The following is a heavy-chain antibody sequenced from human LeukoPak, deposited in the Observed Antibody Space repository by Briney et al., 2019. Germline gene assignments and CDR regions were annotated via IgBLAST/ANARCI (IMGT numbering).Heavy chain of an antibody. CDR1: GFTFSSYA. CDR3: ARAKGVVMTAFDI. V-gene: IGHV3-30-3*01. CDR2: ISYDGSNK. Sequence: QPGRSLRLSCAASGFTFSSYAMHWVRQAPGKGLEWVAVISYDGSNKYYADSVKGRFTISRDNSKNTLYLQMNSLRAEDTAVYYCARAKGVVMTAFDIWGQGTMVTVSS. J-gene: IGHJ3*02. D-gene: IGHD3-22*01.